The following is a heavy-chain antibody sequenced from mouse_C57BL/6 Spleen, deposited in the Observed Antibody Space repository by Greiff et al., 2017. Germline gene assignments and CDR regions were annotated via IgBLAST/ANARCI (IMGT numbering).Heavy chain of an antibody. CDR3: AKAAQAIDY. CDR2: INPNYGTT. V-gene: IGHV1-39*01. Sequence: QLQQSGPELVKPGASVKISCKASGYSFTDYNMNWVKQSNGKSLEWIGVINPNYGTTSYNQKFKGKTTLTVDQSSSSAYMQLISLTSEDSAVYYCAKAAQAIDYWGQGTTLTVSS. CDR1: GYSFTDYN. D-gene: IGHD3-2*02. J-gene: IGHJ2*01.